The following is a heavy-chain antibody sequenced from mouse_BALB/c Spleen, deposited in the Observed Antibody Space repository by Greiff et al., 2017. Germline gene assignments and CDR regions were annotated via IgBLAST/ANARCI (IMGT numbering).Heavy chain of an antibody. J-gene: IGHJ4*01. CDR1: GYTFTSYT. CDR3: ARFGNYESYAMDY. CDR2: INPSSGYT. D-gene: IGHD2-1*01. V-gene: IGHV1-4*01. Sequence: VQLQESGAELARPGASVKMSCKASGYTFTSYTMHWVKQRPGQGLEWIGYINPSSGYTNYNQKFKDKATLTADKSSSTAYMQLSSLTSEDSAVYYCARFGNYESYAMDYWGQGTSVTVSS.